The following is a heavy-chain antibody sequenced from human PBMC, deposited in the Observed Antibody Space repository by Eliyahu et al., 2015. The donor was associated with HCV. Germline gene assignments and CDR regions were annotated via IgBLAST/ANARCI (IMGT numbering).Heavy chain of an antibody. CDR1: GGSISSSSYY. V-gene: IGHV4-39*02. J-gene: IGHJ4*02. CDR3: AIEARTMVVPTRADY. D-gene: IGHD4/OR15-4a*01. Sequence: QLQLQESGPGLVKPSETLSLTCTVSGGSISSSSYYWGWIRQPPGQGLEWIGTVYYNGATQYNPSLKTRVTISVDTSKNQFSLKLTSVTAADTAVYYCAIEARTMVVPTRADYWGQGTLVTVSS. CDR2: VYYNGAT.